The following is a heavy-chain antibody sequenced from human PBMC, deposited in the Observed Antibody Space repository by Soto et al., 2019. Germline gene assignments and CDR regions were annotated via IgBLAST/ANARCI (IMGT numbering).Heavy chain of an antibody. CDR1: GFICSSYD. CDR3: AKATATGGGAFDI. J-gene: IGHJ3*02. V-gene: IGHV3-23*01. CDR2: ILVGGST. Sequence: GGSLRLSXAASGFICSSYDMSWVRQAPGKGLEWVSTILVGGSTHYEDSVKGRFTISRDRSKNTLYLQMNSLTAGDTAMYYCAKATATGGGAFDICGQGTMVTVSS. D-gene: IGHD2-8*02.